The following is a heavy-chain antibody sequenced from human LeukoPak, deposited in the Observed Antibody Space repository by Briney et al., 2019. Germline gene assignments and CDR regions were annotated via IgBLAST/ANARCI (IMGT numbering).Heavy chain of an antibody. D-gene: IGHD3-22*01. CDR3: ARLGGPIVTDGYGGYFQH. Sequence: GESLKISCKGSGYSFTSYWIGWVRQMPGKGLEWMGIIYPGDSDTRYSPSFQGQVTISADKSISTAYLQWSSLKASDTAIYYCARLGGPIVTDGYGGYFQHWGQGTLVTVSS. CDR1: GYSFTSYW. J-gene: IGHJ1*01. V-gene: IGHV5-51*01. CDR2: IYPGDSDT.